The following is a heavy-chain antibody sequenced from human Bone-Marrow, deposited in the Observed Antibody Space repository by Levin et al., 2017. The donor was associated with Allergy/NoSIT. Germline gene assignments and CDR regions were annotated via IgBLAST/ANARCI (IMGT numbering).Heavy chain of an antibody. D-gene: IGHD5-12*01. Sequence: SETLSLTCSVYGVSISSVDFYWSWVRQTPGEGLEWIGYVYNGGATNYSPSLQSRLSISVDTSKNEFSLKVSSVTAADTAVYYCARERSGYDSTNHYFYYGLDVWGQGTTVTVSS. V-gene: IGHV4-30-4*01. CDR2: VYNGGAT. J-gene: IGHJ6*02. CDR1: GVSISSVDFY. CDR3: ARERSGYDSTNHYFYYGLDV.